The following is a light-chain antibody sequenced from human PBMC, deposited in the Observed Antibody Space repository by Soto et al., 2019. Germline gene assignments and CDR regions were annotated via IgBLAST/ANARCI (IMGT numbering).Light chain of an antibody. CDR1: SNDIGSYNL. V-gene: IGLV2-23*01. Sequence: QSALTQPASVSGSLGQSITISCTGTSNDIGSYNLVSWYQPHPGKAPKLMIYEATKRPSGFSYRVSGSKSGDTASLTISGLQAEDDAEYYCCSYAGRTNSAYVFGTGTKLTVL. CDR2: EAT. CDR3: CSYAGRTNSAYV. J-gene: IGLJ1*01.